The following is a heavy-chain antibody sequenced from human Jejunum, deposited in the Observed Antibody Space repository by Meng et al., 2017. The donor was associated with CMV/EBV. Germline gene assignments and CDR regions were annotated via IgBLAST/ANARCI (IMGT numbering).Heavy chain of an antibody. CDR2: INPSGRST. CDR3: ARQDSGVPFY. J-gene: IGHJ4*02. V-gene: IGHV1-46*04. D-gene: IGHD2-21*01. Sequence: KVSCKASGYTFIRYNIPWVRQAPGQGLEWMGIINPSGRSTAYAQKLQGRVIMTTDTSTSTVYMELSRLRSEDAAIYYCARQDSGVPFYWGQGTLVTVSS. CDR1: GYTFIRYN.